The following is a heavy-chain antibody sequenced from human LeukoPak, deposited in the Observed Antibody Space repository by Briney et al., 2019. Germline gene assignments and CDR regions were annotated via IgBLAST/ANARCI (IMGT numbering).Heavy chain of an antibody. V-gene: IGHV1-2*02. CDR3: ARGRHYCSSTSCYFVSWFDP. D-gene: IGHD2-2*01. Sequence: ASVKVSCKASGYTFTGYYMHWVRQAPGQGLEWMGWINPNSGGTNYAQKLQGRVTMTTDTSTSTAYMELRSLRSDDTAVYYCARGRHYCSSTSCYFVSWFDPWGQGTLVTVSS. J-gene: IGHJ5*02. CDR2: INPNSGGT. CDR1: GYTFTGYY.